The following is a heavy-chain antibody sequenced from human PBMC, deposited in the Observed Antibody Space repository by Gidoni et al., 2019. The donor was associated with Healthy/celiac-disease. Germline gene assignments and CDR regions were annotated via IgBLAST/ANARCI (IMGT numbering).Heavy chain of an antibody. CDR3: ARSKYGDYDR. Sequence: QLQLQESGPGLVTPSETLSLTCTVSGGSISSSSYYWGWIRQPPGKGLERIGSIYYSGITYYNPSLKSRVTISVDTSKNQFSLKLSSVTAADTAVYYCARSKYGDYDRWGQGTLVTVSS. CDR1: GGSISSSSYY. V-gene: IGHV4-39*07. CDR2: IYYSGIT. D-gene: IGHD4-17*01. J-gene: IGHJ4*02.